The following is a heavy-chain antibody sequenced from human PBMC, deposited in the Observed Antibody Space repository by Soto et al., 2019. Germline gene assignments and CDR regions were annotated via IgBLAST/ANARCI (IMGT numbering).Heavy chain of an antibody. D-gene: IGHD6-6*01. Sequence: PGGSLRLSCEASGFIFSSHWMHWVRQSAEKGLVWVSRINSDGSSTAYADSVKGRFTISRDNAKNTLYLQMNSLRVEDTAVYYCARDRPDISNPTDHPMFDYWGQGTLVTVSS. V-gene: IGHV3-74*01. CDR1: GFIFSSHW. J-gene: IGHJ4*02. CDR3: ARDRPDISNPTDHPMFDY. CDR2: INSDGSST.